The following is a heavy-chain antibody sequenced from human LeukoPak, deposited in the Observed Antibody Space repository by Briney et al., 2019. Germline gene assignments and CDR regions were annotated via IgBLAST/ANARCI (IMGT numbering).Heavy chain of an antibody. D-gene: IGHD3-3*02. CDR3: ARGWSILRGGDWFDP. V-gene: IGHV4-38-2*02. J-gene: IGHJ5*02. Sequence: SETLSLTCTVSGYSISSGDYWGWIRQPPGKGLEWIASIHHSGTTYYTPSLKSRVRISLDPSKNQLFLSLRSVTAADTAVYYCARGWSILRGGDWFDPWGQGTLVTVSS. CDR1: GYSISSGDY. CDR2: IHHSGTT.